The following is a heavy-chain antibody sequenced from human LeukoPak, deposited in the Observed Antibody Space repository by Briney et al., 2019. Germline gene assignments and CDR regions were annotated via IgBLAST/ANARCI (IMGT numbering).Heavy chain of an antibody. D-gene: IGHD3-9*01. CDR1: GGSISSSSYY. Sequence: SETLSLTCTVSGGSISSSSYYWGWIRQPPGKGLEWIGSIYYSGSTYYNPSLKSRVTISVDTSKNQFSLKLSSVTAADTAVYYCARAARWYFVSHWGQGTLVTVSS. CDR3: ARAARWYFVSH. V-gene: IGHV4-39*07. J-gene: IGHJ4*02. CDR2: IYYSGST.